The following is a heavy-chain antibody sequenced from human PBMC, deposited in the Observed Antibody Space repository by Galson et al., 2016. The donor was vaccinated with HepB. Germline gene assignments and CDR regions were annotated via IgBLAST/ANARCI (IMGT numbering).Heavy chain of an antibody. CDR3: ARARGSSSEEY. CDR1: GFTFSTYA. CDR2: ISSSSTFT. Sequence: SLRLSCAASGFTFSTYAMSWVRQAPGKGLEWVSTISSSSTFTYFADSVKGRFTISRDNSRNSLYLQLGSLRAEDTAVYYCARARGSSSEEYWGQGTLVTVSS. V-gene: IGHV3-21*01. J-gene: IGHJ4*02. D-gene: IGHD3-16*01.